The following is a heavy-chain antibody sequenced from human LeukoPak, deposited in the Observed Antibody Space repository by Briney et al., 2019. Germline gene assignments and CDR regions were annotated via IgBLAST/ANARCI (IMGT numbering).Heavy chain of an antibody. CDR2: IYYSGST. D-gene: IGHD3-22*01. Sequence: PSETLSLTCTVSGGSISSYYWSWIRQPPGKGLEWIGYIYYSGSTNYNPSLKSRVTISVDTSKNQFSLKLSSVTAADTAVYYCAGGYYYDRDYYYYYYMDVWGKGTTVTISS. CDR3: AGGYYYDRDYYYYYYMDV. J-gene: IGHJ6*03. CDR1: GGSISSYY. V-gene: IGHV4-59*01.